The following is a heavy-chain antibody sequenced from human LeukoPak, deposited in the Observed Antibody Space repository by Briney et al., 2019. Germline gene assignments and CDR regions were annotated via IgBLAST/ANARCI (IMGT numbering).Heavy chain of an antibody. CDR3: ARDLSVAAVDY. Sequence: ASVKVSCKASGYTFTDYYMHWVRQAPGQGLEWMGWINPDSGGTNYAQKFQGRVTMTRDTSICTAYMDLSRLISDDTAVYYCARDLSVAAVDYWGQGTLVTVSS. CDR1: GYTFTDYY. CDR2: INPDSGGT. D-gene: IGHD6-13*01. J-gene: IGHJ4*02. V-gene: IGHV1-2*02.